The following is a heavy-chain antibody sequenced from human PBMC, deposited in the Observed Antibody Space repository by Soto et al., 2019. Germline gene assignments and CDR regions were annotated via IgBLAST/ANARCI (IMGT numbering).Heavy chain of an antibody. CDR2: IIPMFATR. CDR3: ARARISMIVGGAYYYAMDA. Sequence: QVQLVQSGAEVKKPGSSVKVSCKASAGTFSSYAMNWVRQAPGQGLEWMGAIIPMFATRNYAQKFQGRVTITADESTRTAYMELSSLRSEDTAVYYCARARISMIVGGAYYYAMDAWGQGTTVTVSS. CDR1: AGTFSSYA. V-gene: IGHV1-69*12. D-gene: IGHD3-22*01. J-gene: IGHJ6*02.